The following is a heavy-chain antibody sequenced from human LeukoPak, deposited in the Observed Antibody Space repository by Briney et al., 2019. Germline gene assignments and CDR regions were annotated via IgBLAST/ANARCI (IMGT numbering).Heavy chain of an antibody. CDR3: ARGGWIQLWPLGY. V-gene: IGHV4-34*01. J-gene: IGHJ4*02. CDR1: GGSFSGYY. Sequence: SETLSLTCAVYGGSFSGYYWSWIRRPPWKGLEWIGEINHSGSTNYNPSLKSRVTISVDTSKNQFSLKLSSVTAADTAVYYCARGGWIQLWPLGYWGQGTLVTVSS. D-gene: IGHD5-18*01. CDR2: INHSGST.